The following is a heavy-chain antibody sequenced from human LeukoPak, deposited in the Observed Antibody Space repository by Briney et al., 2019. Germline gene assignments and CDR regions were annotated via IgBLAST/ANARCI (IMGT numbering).Heavy chain of an antibody. CDR1: GGSISGYY. CDR2: IYSSGSA. J-gene: IGHJ4*02. D-gene: IGHD2-21*01. CDR3: AREYGDLDY. Sequence: SETLSLTCTVSGGSISGYYWSWVRQPAGKGLEWIGRIYSSGSANYNPSLKSRVTMSVDTSNNQFSLKLTSVSAADTAVYYCAREYGDLDYWGQGTLVIVSS. V-gene: IGHV4-4*07.